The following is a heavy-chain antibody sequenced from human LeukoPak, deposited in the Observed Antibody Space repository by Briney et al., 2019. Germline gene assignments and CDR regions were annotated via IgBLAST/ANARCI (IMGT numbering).Heavy chain of an antibody. CDR1: GYTFSDYY. J-gene: IGHJ5*02. CDR2: INPSGGST. D-gene: IGHD2/OR15-2a*01. Sequence: ASVKVSCKASGYTFSDYYMHWVRQAPGQGLEWMGVINPSGGSTRYAQKFQGRVTMTRDMSTSTVDMELSRLRSEDTAVYYCARDGCSSTTNCDENNWFDPWGPGTLVIVSS. CDR3: ARDGCSSTTNCDENNWFDP. V-gene: IGHV1-46*01.